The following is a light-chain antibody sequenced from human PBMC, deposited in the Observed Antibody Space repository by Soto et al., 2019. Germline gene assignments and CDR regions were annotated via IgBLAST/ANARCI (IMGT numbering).Light chain of an antibody. CDR3: QQSYSTLT. CDR2: AAS. CDR1: QTISSL. V-gene: IGKV1-39*01. Sequence: DIPMTHSPSTLSGSVGYRVTITFRASQTISSLLAWYQQKPGKAPKLLINAASNLQSGVPSRFSGSGSGTDFTLTISSLQPEDFATYYCQQSYSTLTFGQGTRLEIK. J-gene: IGKJ5*01.